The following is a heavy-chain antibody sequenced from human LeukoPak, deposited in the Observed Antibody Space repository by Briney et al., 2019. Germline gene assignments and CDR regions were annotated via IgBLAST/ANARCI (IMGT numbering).Heavy chain of an antibody. Sequence: KPSETLSLTCTVSGYSISSGYYWGWIRQPPGKGLEWIGSIYHSGSTYYNPSLKSRVTISVDTSKNQFSLKLSSVTAADTAVYYCARLPRIYGGGVYYYYGMDVWGQGTTVTVSS. D-gene: IGHD4-23*01. J-gene: IGHJ6*02. V-gene: IGHV4-38-2*02. CDR2: IYHSGST. CDR3: ARLPRIYGGGVYYYYGMDV. CDR1: GYSISSGYY.